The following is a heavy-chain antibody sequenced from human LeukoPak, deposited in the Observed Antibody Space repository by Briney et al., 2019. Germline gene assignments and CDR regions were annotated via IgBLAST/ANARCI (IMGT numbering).Heavy chain of an antibody. CDR2: IYYSGST. Sequence: SETLSLTCTVSGGSISSTHYYWGWIRQPPGKGLEWIGSIYYSGSTYYNPSLKSRVTISVDTSKNQFSLKLSSVTAADTAVYYCARVLGAGAFDIWGQGTMVTVSS. J-gene: IGHJ3*02. V-gene: IGHV4-39*07. CDR3: ARVLGAGAFDI. CDR1: GGSISSTHYY. D-gene: IGHD7-27*01.